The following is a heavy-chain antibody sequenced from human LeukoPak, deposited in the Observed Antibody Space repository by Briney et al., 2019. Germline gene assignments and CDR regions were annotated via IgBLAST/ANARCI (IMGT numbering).Heavy chain of an antibody. Sequence: GGSLRLSCAASGFTFNIYEMNWVRQAPGKGLEWISHINTDSSSIHYADSMKGRFTISRDNAKNSLYLQMNNLRGEDTAIYYCVRDATLIPGTVYFDYWGQGTLVTVSS. V-gene: IGHV3-48*03. D-gene: IGHD2-15*01. J-gene: IGHJ4*02. CDR3: VRDATLIPGTVYFDY. CDR2: INTDSSSI. CDR1: GFTFNIYE.